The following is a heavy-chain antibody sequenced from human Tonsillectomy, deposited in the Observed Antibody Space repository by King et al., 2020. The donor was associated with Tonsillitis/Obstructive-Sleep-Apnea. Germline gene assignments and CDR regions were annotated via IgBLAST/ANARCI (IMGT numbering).Heavy chain of an antibody. J-gene: IGHJ4*02. CDR2: IRVTGDNT. D-gene: IGHD5-24*01. V-gene: IGHV3-23*04. CDR1: GFTFSSYA. CDR3: ATQLMLDH. Sequence: VQLVESGGGLVQPGGSLRLSCAASGFTFSSYAMSWVRQAPGKGLEWVSTIRVTGDNTSYADSVKGRFTISRDNSKSLLYLQMNSLRVEDTAVYYCATQLMLDHWGQGSLVAVSS.